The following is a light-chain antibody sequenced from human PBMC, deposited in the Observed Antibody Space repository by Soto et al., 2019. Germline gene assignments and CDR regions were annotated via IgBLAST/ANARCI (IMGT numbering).Light chain of an antibody. J-gene: IGKJ2*01. CDR3: QQSYSTPT. CDR2: AAS. CDR1: QSISSY. V-gene: IGKV1-39*01. Sequence: DLQMTQSPSSLSASVGDRVTITCRASQSISSYLNWYQQKPGKAPKLLIYAASSLRSGVPSRFSGSGSGTDFTLTISSLQPEDFATYYCQQSYSTPTFGQGTKLEIK.